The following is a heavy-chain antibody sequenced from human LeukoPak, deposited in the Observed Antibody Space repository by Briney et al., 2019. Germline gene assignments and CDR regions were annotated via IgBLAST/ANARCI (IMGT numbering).Heavy chain of an antibody. CDR2: IFYSGST. CDR3: ARGRDGYLFDY. CDR1: GGSISSYY. Sequence: PSETLSLTCTVSGGSISSYYWTWIRQPPGKGLEWIGYIFYSGSTNYNPSLKSRVSISVDTSKNEFSLRLSSVTAADTAVYYCARGRDGYLFDYWGQGTLVTVSS. V-gene: IGHV4-59*01. J-gene: IGHJ4*02. D-gene: IGHD5-24*01.